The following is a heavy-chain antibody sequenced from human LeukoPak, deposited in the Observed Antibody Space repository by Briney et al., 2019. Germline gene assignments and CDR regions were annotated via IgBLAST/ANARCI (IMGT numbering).Heavy chain of an antibody. J-gene: IGHJ3*02. Sequence: AGESLKISCKGSGYSFTSYWIGWVRQMPGKGLEWMGIIYPGDSDTRYSPSFQGQVTISADKSICTAYLQWSSLKASDTAMYYCARLATPTGGDNGAFDIWGQGTMVTVSS. CDR3: ARLATPTGGDNGAFDI. CDR1: GYSFTSYW. V-gene: IGHV5-51*01. D-gene: IGHD2-21*02. CDR2: IYPGDSDT.